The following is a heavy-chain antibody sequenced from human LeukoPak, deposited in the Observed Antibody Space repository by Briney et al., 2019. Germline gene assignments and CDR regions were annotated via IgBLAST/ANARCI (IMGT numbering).Heavy chain of an antibody. J-gene: IGHJ4*02. Sequence: GGSLRLSCAGSRFTFSSYSMNWVRQAPGKGLEWVSSISSSSSYIYYADSVKGRFTISRDNAKNSLYLQMNSLRAEDTAVYYCARGYDILTGYFDYWGQGTLVTVSS. CDR2: ISSSSSYI. CDR3: ARGYDILTGYFDY. D-gene: IGHD3-9*01. CDR1: RFTFSSYS. V-gene: IGHV3-21*01.